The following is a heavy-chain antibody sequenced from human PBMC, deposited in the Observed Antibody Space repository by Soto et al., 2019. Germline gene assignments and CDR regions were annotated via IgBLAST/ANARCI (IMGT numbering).Heavy chain of an antibody. V-gene: IGHV6-1*01. CDR2: TYYRSKWYK. CDR3: DGGYSDSSGPMFDP. D-gene: IGHD6-25*01. CDR1: WYHFSINSAG. J-gene: IGHJ5*02. Sequence: SQTLPLTCSISWYHFSINSAGWTWIRQSPSRGLEWLGRTYYRSKWYKDYAVSVKSRITINADTSKNQFSLQLNSVTPEDTAVYYCDGGYSDSSGPMFDPWGQGTLVTVSS.